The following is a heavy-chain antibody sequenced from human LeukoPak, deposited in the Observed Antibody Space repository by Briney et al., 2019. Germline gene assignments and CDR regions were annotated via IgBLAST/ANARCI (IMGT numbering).Heavy chain of an antibody. CDR2: IRYDGSTK. J-gene: IGHJ4*02. V-gene: IGHV3-30*02. D-gene: IGHD6-6*01. CDR1: GFTFSSYG. CDR3: ARTRIAARGPGDY. Sequence: SGGSLRLSCAASGFTFSSYGMHWVRQAPGKGLEWVTFIRYDGSTKYYADFVKGRFTISRDNSKNTLYLQMNSLRAEDTAVYYCARTRIAARGPGDYWGQGTLVTVSS.